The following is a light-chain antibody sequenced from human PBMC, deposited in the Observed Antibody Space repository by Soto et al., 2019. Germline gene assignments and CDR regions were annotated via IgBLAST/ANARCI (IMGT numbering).Light chain of an antibody. Sequence: QSVLTQAPSASDTPGQTVTISCSGSSSNIGTNSAYWYQQLPGTAPKLLIYRNSQRPSGVPERFSGFKSGTSASLIISGLRSEDEAEYYCAAWGDRQGGIYVFGTGTKVTVL. CDR1: SSNIGTNS. CDR2: RNS. V-gene: IGLV1-47*01. CDR3: AAWGDRQGGIYV. J-gene: IGLJ1*01.